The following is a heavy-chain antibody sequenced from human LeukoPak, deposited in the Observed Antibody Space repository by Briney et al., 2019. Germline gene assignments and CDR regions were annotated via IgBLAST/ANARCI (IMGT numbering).Heavy chain of an antibody. CDR3: AKSTAPAGYYLDY. V-gene: IGHV3-64*04. D-gene: IGHD2-2*01. Sequence: PGGSLRLSCSASGFTFSSYAMHWVRQAPGKGLEYVSAISSNGGSTYYADSVRGRFTISRDNSKNTLYLQMNSLRGEDTAVYYCAKSTAPAGYYLDYWGQGILVTVSS. J-gene: IGHJ4*02. CDR2: ISSNGGST. CDR1: GFTFSSYA.